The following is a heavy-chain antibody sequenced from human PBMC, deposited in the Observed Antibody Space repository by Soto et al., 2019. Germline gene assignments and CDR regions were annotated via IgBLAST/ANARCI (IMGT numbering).Heavy chain of an antibody. Sequence: QVHLQESGPGLVKPSETLSLTCTVSGDSISTDYWSWIRRSPGKGLEWIGFIYYGGSTNYNPSLKSRVTISVDTPKNQFSQKLSSVTAAHTAVSYCAKNWNWGSLVHWGQGTLVTVSS. D-gene: IGHD7-27*01. CDR1: GDSISTDY. CDR3: AKNWNWGSLVH. CDR2: IYYGGST. J-gene: IGHJ4*02. V-gene: IGHV4-59*08.